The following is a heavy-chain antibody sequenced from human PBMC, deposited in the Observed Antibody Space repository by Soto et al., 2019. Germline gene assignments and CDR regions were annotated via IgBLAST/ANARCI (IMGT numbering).Heavy chain of an antibody. J-gene: IGHJ4*02. V-gene: IGHV3-23*01. CDR3: TKGAHLSHFDY. CDR2: ISGGGAST. Sequence: EVQLLETGGGLVQPGGSLTLSCAASGFTFSNYAMSWVRPTPGKGLEWVSTISGGGASTFYADSVKGRFAISRDNSRNTVYLQMNSLRAEDTAIYYCTKGAHLSHFDYWGQGTLVTVSS. CDR1: GFTFSNYA.